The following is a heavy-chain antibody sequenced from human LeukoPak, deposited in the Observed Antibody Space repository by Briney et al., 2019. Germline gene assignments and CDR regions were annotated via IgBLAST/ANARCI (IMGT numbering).Heavy chain of an antibody. CDR3: AISSGCSSTSCYTEGSWFDP. CDR2: IIPIFGTA. D-gene: IGHD2-2*02. Sequence: ASVKVSCKASGGTFSSYAISWVRQAPGQGLEWMGGIIPIFGTANYAQKFQGRVTITTDESTSTAYMELSSLRSEDTAVYYCAISSGCSSTSCYTEGSWFDPWGQGTLVTVSS. V-gene: IGHV1-69*05. CDR1: GGTFSSYA. J-gene: IGHJ5*02.